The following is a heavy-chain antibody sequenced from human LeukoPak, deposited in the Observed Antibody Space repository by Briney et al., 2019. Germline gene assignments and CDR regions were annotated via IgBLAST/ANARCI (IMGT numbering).Heavy chain of an antibody. V-gene: IGHV4-59*08. D-gene: IGHD3-16*02. J-gene: IGHJ4*02. Sequence: SETLSPTCTVSGGSISSYYWTWIRQPPGKGLEWIGYIHNSGSTNYNPSLKSRVTISVDTSKKQFSLKLSSVTAADTAVYFCARGDDSVWGSYRRWGQGTLVTVSS. CDR2: IHNSGST. CDR3: ARGDDSVWGSYRR. CDR1: GGSISSYY.